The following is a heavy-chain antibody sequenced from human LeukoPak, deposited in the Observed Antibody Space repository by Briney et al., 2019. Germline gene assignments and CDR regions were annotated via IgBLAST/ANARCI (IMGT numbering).Heavy chain of an antibody. CDR1: GFTFSSYA. V-gene: IGHV3-23*01. D-gene: IGHD2-15*01. CDR3: ARALCSGGSCYPGAGAFDI. CDR2: ISGSGGST. J-gene: IGHJ3*02. Sequence: GGSLRLSCAASGFTFSSYAMSWVRQAPGRGLEWVSAISGSGGSTYYADSVKGRFTISRDNSKNTLYLQMNSLRAEDTAVYYCARALCSGGSCYPGAGAFDIWGQGTMVTVSS.